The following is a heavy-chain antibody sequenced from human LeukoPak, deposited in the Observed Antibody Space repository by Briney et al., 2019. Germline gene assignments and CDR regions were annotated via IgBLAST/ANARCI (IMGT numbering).Heavy chain of an antibody. Sequence: SETLSLTCAVYGGSFSGYYWSWIRQPPGKGLEWIGEINHSGSTNYNPSLKSRVTISVDTSKNQFSLKLSSVTAADTAVYYCVRNGNDYYDSSGYFDYWGQGTLVTVAS. CDR3: VRNGNDYYDSSGYFDY. CDR2: INHSGST. J-gene: IGHJ4*02. D-gene: IGHD3-22*01. V-gene: IGHV4-34*01. CDR1: GGSFSGYY.